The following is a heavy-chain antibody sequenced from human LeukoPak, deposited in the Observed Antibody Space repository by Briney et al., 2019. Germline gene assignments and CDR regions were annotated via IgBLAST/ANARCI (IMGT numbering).Heavy chain of an antibody. CDR1: GYTFTSYG. D-gene: IGHD1-26*01. CDR3: ARDALVGAPGYYYYYMDV. Sequence: ASVKVSCKASGYTFTSYGISWVRQAPGQGLEWMGWISAYNGNTNYAQKLQGRVTMTTDTSTSTAYMELRSLRSDDTAVYYCARDALVGAPGYYYYYMDVWGKGTTVTVSS. CDR2: ISAYNGNT. V-gene: IGHV1-18*01. J-gene: IGHJ6*03.